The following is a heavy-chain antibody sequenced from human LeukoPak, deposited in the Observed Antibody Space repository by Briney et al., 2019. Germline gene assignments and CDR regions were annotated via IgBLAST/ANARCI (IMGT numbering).Heavy chain of an antibody. CDR1: GFTLSSYW. V-gene: IGHV3-74*03. D-gene: IGHD4-23*01. J-gene: IGHJ4*02. Sequence: GGSLRLSRAASGFTLSSYWMNWVRQAPGKGLVWVSRIDSDGTNTKYAESVKDRFTISRDNAKNTLHLQMNSLRAEDTAVYYCARESAGGKVDYWGQGTLVTVSS. CDR2: IDSDGTNT. CDR3: ARESAGGKVDY.